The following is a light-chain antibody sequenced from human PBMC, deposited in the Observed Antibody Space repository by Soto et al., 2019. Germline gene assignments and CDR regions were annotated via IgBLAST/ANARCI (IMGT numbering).Light chain of an antibody. CDR3: QKYSSVIT. CDR1: QSVSNY. CDR2: DAS. Sequence: EIVLTQSPATLSLSPGERATLSCRASQSVSNYLGWYQQKPGQAPRLLIYDASNRATGTPARFSGSGSGTDFTLTISSLEPEDVATYYCQKYSSVITFGQGTRLEIK. J-gene: IGKJ5*01. V-gene: IGKV3-11*01.